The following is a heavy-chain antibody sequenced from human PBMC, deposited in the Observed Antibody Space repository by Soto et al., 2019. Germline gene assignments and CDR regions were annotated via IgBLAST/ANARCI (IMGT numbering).Heavy chain of an antibody. V-gene: IGHV1-69*05. Sequence: QVQLVQSGAEVKKPGSSVKVSCKASGGTFSSYAISWVRQAPGQGLEWMGGIIPIFGTANYAQKFQGRVTITSDESASTAYMELSILRSEDTAVYYCARDGYYYDSSGYYYYFDYLGQGTLVTVSS. CDR1: GGTFSSYA. CDR2: IIPIFGTA. D-gene: IGHD3-22*01. J-gene: IGHJ4*02. CDR3: ARDGYYYDSSGYYYYFDY.